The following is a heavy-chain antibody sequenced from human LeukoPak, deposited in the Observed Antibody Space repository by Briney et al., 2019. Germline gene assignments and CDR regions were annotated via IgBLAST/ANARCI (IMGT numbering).Heavy chain of an antibody. CDR1: GGSISSYY. V-gene: IGHV4-59*01. Sequence: SETLSLTCTVSGGSISSYYWSWIRQPPGKGLEWVGYIYYSGGTNYNPSLKSRVTISVDTSKNQFSLKLSSVTAADTAVYYCARVPAPYYYYYMDVWGKGTTVTISS. CDR3: ARVPAPYYYYYMDV. J-gene: IGHJ6*03. D-gene: IGHD2-2*01. CDR2: IYYSGGT.